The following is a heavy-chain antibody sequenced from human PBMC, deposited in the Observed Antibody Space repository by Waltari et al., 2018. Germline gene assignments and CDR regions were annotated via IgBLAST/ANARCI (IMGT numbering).Heavy chain of an antibody. CDR1: GFSFRAYW. D-gene: IGHD2-2*01. CDR2: IKYDGSAT. Sequence: EVQLMESGGGLVQPGGSLGLSCQASGFSFRAYWMSWVRQAPGKGLEWVANIKYDGSATYHVDSVNGRFTISRDNAKNSLYLQMNDVSAEDTAIYYCARGSTGYVRVWDCWGQGTVVTVSS. J-gene: IGHJ4*02. CDR3: ARGSTGYVRVWDC. V-gene: IGHV3-7*03.